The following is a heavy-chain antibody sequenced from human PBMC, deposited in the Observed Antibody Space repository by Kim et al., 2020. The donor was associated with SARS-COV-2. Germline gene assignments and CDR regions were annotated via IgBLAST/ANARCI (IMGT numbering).Heavy chain of an antibody. D-gene: IGHD5-12*01. J-gene: IGHJ3*02. CDR3: ASDPLRVSGHAFDI. CDR2: ISYGGDVK. CDR1: GFTFSGCG. V-gene: IGHV3-48*03. Sequence: GGSLRLSCAASGFTFSGCGMNLVRQAPGKGLEWISFISYGGDVKYYADSVKGRFTISRDNVQNSLFLQMNSLRVEDTAIYYCASDPLRVSGHAFDIWGQGTMVTVSP.